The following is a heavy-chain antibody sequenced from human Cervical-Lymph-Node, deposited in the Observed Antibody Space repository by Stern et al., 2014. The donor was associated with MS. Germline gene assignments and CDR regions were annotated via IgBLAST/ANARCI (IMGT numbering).Heavy chain of an antibody. CDR1: GGSMKSYH. CDR2: LSYSGSI. Sequence: QLQLQESGPGLVKPSETLSLNCTVSGGSMKSYHWGWIRQSPGKGLDWIGTLSYSGSIYYNPSLKSRVTISVESSKTQLFLSMTSGPAADTAVYYCARQGYCSGGSCYYWYFDLWGRGTLVTVSS. V-gene: IGHV4-39*01. CDR3: ARQGYCSGGSCYYWYFDL. D-gene: IGHD2-15*01. J-gene: IGHJ2*01.